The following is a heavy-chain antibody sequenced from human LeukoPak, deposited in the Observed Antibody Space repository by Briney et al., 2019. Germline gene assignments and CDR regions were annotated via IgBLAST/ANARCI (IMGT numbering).Heavy chain of an antibody. CDR3: ARHNWGPNYDFWSGSSAVWFDP. V-gene: IGHV4-59*01. CDR2: IFDSGNT. J-gene: IGHJ5*02. Sequence: SETLSLTCTVSGGSITNYYWSWIRQPPGKGLEWIGYIFDSGNTNYNPSLKSRVTISVDTSKNQFSLKLSSVTAADTAVYYCARHNWGPNYDFWSGSSAVWFDPWGQGTLVTVSS. CDR1: GGSITNYY. D-gene: IGHD3-3*01.